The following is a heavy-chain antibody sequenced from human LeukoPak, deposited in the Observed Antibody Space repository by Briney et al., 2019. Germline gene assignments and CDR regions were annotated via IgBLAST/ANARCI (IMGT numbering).Heavy chain of an antibody. CDR2: ISSSSSTI. V-gene: IGHV3-48*04. CDR1: GFTFSSYS. Sequence: GGSLRLSCAASGFTFSSYSMNWVRQAPGKGLEWVSYISSSSSTIYYADSVKGRFTISRDNAKNSLYLQMDSLRAEDTALYYCARGGRYRSPSPNWFDPWGQGTLVTVSS. CDR3: ARGGRYRSPSPNWFDP. J-gene: IGHJ5*02. D-gene: IGHD3-9*01.